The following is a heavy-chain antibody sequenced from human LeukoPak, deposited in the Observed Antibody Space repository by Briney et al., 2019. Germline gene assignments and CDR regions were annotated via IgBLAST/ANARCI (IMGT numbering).Heavy chain of an antibody. V-gene: IGHV3-30*02. CDR1: GFTFSSYG. Sequence: GGSLRLSCAASGFTFSSYGMHWVRQAPGKGLEWVAFIRYDGSNKYYADSVKGRFTISRDNSKNTLYLQMNSLRAEDTAVYYCAKGPIQVSPLIVVVPAARGDEGAFDIWGQGTMVTVSS. D-gene: IGHD2-2*01. CDR3: AKGPIQVSPLIVVVPAARGDEGAFDI. CDR2: IRYDGSNK. J-gene: IGHJ3*02.